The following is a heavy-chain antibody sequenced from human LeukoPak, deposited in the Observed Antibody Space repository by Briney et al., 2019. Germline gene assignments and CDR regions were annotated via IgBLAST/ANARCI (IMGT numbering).Heavy chain of an antibody. Sequence: PGRSLRLSCAASGFTFSSYAFHWVRQAPGKGLEWVAVISYDDGSNKYYADSVKGRFTISRDNSKNTLYLQMNSLRTEDTAVYYCARESGGNTPYYFDYWGQGTLVTVSS. CDR3: ARESGGNTPYYFDY. CDR1: GFTFSSYA. D-gene: IGHD2-2*02. J-gene: IGHJ4*02. V-gene: IGHV3-30*04. CDR2: ISYDDGSNK.